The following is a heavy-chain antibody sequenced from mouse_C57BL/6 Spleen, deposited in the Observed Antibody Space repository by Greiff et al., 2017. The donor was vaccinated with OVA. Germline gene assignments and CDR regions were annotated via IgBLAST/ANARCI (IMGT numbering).Heavy chain of an antibody. CDR1: GFTFSDYY. V-gene: IGHV5-16*01. CDR2: INYDGSST. Sequence: EVQLVESEGGLVQPGSSMKLSCTASGFTFSDYYMAWVRQVPEKGLEWVANINYDGSSTYYLDSLKSRFIISRDNAKNILYLQMSSLKSEDTATYYCARDLYYGSSGWYFDVWGTGTTVTVSS. D-gene: IGHD1-1*01. CDR3: ARDLYYGSSGWYFDV. J-gene: IGHJ1*03.